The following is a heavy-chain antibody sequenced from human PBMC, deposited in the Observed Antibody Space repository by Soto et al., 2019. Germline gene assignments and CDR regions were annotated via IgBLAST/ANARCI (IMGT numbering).Heavy chain of an antibody. V-gene: IGHV3-23*01. J-gene: IGHJ4*02. CDR3: AKNQELELPRVIDF. CDR2: MSGSSSTT. CDR1: GLTFSNYA. D-gene: IGHD1-7*01. Sequence: EVRLLESGGGLVKPGGSLRLSCATSGLTFSNYAMSWVRQAPGGGLECVSSMSGSSSTTYYADSVWGRFTISRDRSKNSLYLQMSSLRAEDTSLYYCAKNQELELPRVIDFWGQGTLVTVYS.